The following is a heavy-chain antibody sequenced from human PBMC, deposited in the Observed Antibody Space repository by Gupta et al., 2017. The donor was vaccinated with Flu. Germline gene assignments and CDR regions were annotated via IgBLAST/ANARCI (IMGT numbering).Heavy chain of an antibody. J-gene: IGHJ1*01. CDR3: ARGALAYCGGDCHPSH. Sequence: YYMSWIRQAPGKGLEWVSYISSSGSTIYYADSVKGRFTISRDNAKNSLYLQMNSLRAEDTAVYYCARGALAYCGGDCHPSHWGQGTLVTVSS. CDR2: ISSSGSTI. CDR1: YY. D-gene: IGHD2-21*02. V-gene: IGHV3-11*01.